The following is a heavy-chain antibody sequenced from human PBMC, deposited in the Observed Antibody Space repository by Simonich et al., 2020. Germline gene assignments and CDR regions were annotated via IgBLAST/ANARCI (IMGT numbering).Heavy chain of an antibody. CDR1: GGSISSYY. V-gene: IGHV4-59*01. CDR3: ARGGLYFDY. D-gene: IGHD2-15*01. CDR2: IYYSGST. J-gene: IGHJ4*02. Sequence: QVQLQESGPGLVKPSETLSLTCTVSGGSISSYYWRWIRPPPGKGLEWIGYIYYSGSTNYNPSLKSRVTISVDTSKNQFSLKLSSVTAADTAVYYCARGGLYFDYWGQGTLVTVSS.